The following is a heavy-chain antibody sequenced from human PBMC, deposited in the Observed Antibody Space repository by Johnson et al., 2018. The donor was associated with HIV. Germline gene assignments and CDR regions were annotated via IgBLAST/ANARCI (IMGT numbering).Heavy chain of an antibody. V-gene: IGHV3-33*06. CDR3: AKDQGTVPRRDDAFDI. Sequence: VQLVESGGGVVQPGRSLRLSCAASGFTFSTYGMHWVRQAPGKGLEWVAVIWYDGRSNYYAASVKGRFTISRDNSKNTLYLQMNSLRAEDPAVYYCAKDQGTVPRRDDAFDIWGQGTVVTVSS. CDR2: IWYDGRSN. CDR1: GFTFSTYG. J-gene: IGHJ3*02. D-gene: IGHD4-17*01.